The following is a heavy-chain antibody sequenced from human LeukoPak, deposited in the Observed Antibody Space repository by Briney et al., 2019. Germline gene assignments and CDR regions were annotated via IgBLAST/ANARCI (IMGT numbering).Heavy chain of an antibody. CDR3: ATWFGELSWGLFDY. Sequence: PGGSLRLSCAASGFTFSSYGMNWVRQAPGKGLEWVSYISSDSSTIYYADSVKGRFTISRGNAKNSLYLQMNSLRDEDTAVYYSATWFGELSWGLFDYWGQGTLVTVSS. D-gene: IGHD3-10*01. CDR2: ISSDSSTI. J-gene: IGHJ4*02. CDR1: GFTFSSYG. V-gene: IGHV3-48*02.